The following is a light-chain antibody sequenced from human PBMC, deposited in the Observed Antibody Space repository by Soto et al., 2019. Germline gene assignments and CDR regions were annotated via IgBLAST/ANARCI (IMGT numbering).Light chain of an antibody. CDR2: RVS. Sequence: DVVLTQSALSLPVTLGQPASISCRSSQSLVYSDGNTYLNWLQQRPGQSPRRLIYRVSNRDSGVPDRFSGSRSGTDFTLEISRVEAEDVGLYYCMQGSHWPYTFGPGTRLEIK. J-gene: IGKJ2*01. CDR1: QSLVYSDGNTY. V-gene: IGKV2-30*01. CDR3: MQGSHWPYT.